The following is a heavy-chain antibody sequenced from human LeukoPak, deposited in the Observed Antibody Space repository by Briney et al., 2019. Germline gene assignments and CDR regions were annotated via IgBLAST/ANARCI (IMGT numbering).Heavy chain of an antibody. J-gene: IGHJ5*02. V-gene: IGHV3-21*01. CDR1: GFTFSSYS. CDR3: ARGVTIFGVVIPRWFDP. Sequence: GGSLRLSCAASGFTFSSYSMNWARQAPGKGLEWVSSISSSSSYIYYADSVKGRFTISRDNAKNSLYLQMNSLRAEDTAVYYCARGVTIFGVVIPRWFDPWGQGTLVTVSS. CDR2: ISSSSSYI. D-gene: IGHD3-3*01.